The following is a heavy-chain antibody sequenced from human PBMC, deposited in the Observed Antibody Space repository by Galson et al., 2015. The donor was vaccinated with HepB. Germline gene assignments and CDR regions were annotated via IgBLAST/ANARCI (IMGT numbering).Heavy chain of an antibody. CDR1: GFTFSSYS. J-gene: IGHJ6*03. Sequence: SLRLSCAASGFTFSSYSMNWVRQAPGKGLEWVSSISSSSSYIYYADSVKGRFTISRDNAKNSLYLQMNSLRAEDTAVYYCARGQYYDFWSGYYQEETKYYYYYYMDVWGKVTTVTVSS. CDR3: ARGQYYDFWSGYYQEETKYYYYYYMDV. D-gene: IGHD3-3*01. CDR2: ISSSSSYI. V-gene: IGHV3-21*01.